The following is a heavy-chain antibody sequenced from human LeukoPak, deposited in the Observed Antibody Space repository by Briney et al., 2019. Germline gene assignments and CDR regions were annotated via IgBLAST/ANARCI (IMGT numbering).Heavy chain of an antibody. Sequence: GSLRLSCVVSGFTFNGYEMNWVRQPPGKGLEWIGSIYYSESTYYNPPLKSRVTISVDTSKNQFSLKLSSVTAADTAVYYCARRGIVNPFDYWGQGTLVTVSS. CDR1: GFTFNGYE. J-gene: IGHJ4*02. CDR2: IYYSEST. V-gene: IGHV4-39*01. D-gene: IGHD2-15*01. CDR3: ARRGIVNPFDY.